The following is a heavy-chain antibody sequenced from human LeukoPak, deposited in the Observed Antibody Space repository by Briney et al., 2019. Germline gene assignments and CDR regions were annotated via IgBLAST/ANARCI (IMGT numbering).Heavy chain of an antibody. CDR2: IYTSGST. V-gene: IGHV4-4*07. J-gene: IGHJ5*02. Sequence: SETLSLTCTVAGGSISSYYWSWIRQPAGKGLEWVGRIYTSGSTNYNPSLKSRVTMSVDTSKNQFSLKLSSVTAADTAVYYCARDRDYYGSGSGNWFDPWGQGTLVIVSS. CDR1: GGSISSYY. CDR3: ARDRDYYGSGSGNWFDP. D-gene: IGHD3-10*01.